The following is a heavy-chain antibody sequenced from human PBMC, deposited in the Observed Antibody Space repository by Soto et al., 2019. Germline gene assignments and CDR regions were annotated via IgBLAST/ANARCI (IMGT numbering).Heavy chain of an antibody. CDR2: INPDSGGT. V-gene: IGHV1-2*02. Sequence: QVQLVQSGAEVKKPGASVQVSCKASRYRFTDYYIHWVRQAPGQGLEWMGWINPDSGGTNYAHSFQDRVTMTSDTSITTAYMELSSLSSDDTAIYYCARDKTSTRWFESWGQGTLVTVSS. CDR3: ARDKTSTRWFES. J-gene: IGHJ5*01. CDR1: RYRFTDYY.